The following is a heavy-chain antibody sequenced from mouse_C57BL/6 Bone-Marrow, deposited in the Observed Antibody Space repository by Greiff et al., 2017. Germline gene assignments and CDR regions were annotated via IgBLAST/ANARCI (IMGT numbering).Heavy chain of an antibody. CDR2: MHPNGGSP. CDR1: GYTFTNYW. Sequence: QVQLKQSGAELVKPGASVKLSCKASGYTFTNYWMHWVKQRPGQGLEWIGMMHPNGGSPDYNEKFKSEATLSVDKSSRTAYMELSSLKSEDSAVYYCARSYDYDDYTMDYWGQGTSVTVSS. V-gene: IGHV1-64*01. D-gene: IGHD2-4*01. CDR3: ARSYDYDDYTMDY. J-gene: IGHJ4*01.